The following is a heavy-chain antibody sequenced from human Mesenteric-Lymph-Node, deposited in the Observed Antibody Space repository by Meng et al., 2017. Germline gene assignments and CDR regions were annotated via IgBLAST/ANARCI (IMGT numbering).Heavy chain of an antibody. J-gene: IGHJ3*01. Sequence: GGSLRLSCTASGFTFSDYAMTWLRRTPGKGLECVASIRTTASYTYYADSVKGRFTISRDNSKNTLYLQMNSLTADDTAVYFCTKERAVWFGESNDAFDVWGQGTVVTVSS. V-gene: IGHV3-23*01. CDR2: IRTTASYT. D-gene: IGHD3-10*01. CDR1: GFTFSDYA. CDR3: TKERAVWFGESNDAFDV.